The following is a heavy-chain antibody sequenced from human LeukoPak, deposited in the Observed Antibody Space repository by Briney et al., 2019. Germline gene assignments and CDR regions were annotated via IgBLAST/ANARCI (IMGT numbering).Heavy chain of an antibody. J-gene: IGHJ5*02. Sequence: ASVKVSCKASGGTFSSYAISWVRQAPGQGLEWMGRFIPILGIANYAQKFQGRVTITADKSTSTAYMELSSLRSEDTAVYYCASGYCSSTSCYNWFDPWGQGTLVTVSS. CDR1: GGTFSSYA. CDR3: ASGYCSSTSCYNWFDP. V-gene: IGHV1-69*04. D-gene: IGHD2-2*01. CDR2: FIPILGIA.